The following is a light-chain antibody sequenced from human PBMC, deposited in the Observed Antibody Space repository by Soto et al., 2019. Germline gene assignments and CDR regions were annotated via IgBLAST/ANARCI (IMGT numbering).Light chain of an antibody. CDR2: KAS. J-gene: IGKJ1*01. Sequence: DIQLTQSPSTLSASVIYGVTITCRASQFISSWLAWYQQKPGKAPKLLIYKASTLKSGVPSRFSGSGSGTEFTLTISSLQPDDFATYYCQHYNSYSEAFGQGTKVDIK. CDR3: QHYNSYSEA. V-gene: IGKV1-5*03. CDR1: QFISSW.